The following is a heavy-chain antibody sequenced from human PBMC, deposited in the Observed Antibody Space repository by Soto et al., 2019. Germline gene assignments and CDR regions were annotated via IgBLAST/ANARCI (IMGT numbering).Heavy chain of an antibody. CDR3: ARTLTNIVGPDY. D-gene: IGHD2-21*01. CDR2: MNPKSDDA. Sequence: QVQLVQSGAEVKKPGASVKVSCKASGYTFTSYDVNWVRQATGQGLEWMGWMNPKSDDAVYAQKFQGRVTMTRNTSIGTAYMELSSLRSEDTAVYYCARTLTNIVGPDYWGQGTLVTVSS. CDR1: GYTFTSYD. J-gene: IGHJ4*02. V-gene: IGHV1-8*01.